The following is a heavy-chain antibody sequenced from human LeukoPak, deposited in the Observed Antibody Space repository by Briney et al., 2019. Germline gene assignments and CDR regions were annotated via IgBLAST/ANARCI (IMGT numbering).Heavy chain of an antibody. CDR2: INHSGST. CDR1: GGSFSGYY. V-gene: IGHV4-34*01. J-gene: IGHJ4*02. CDR3: ARGGPVLRYFDWLTRPLFDY. D-gene: IGHD3-9*01. Sequence: SETLSLTCAVYGGSFSGYYWSWIRQPPGKGLEWIGEINHSGSTNYNPSLKSRVTISVDTSKSQFSLKLSSVTAADTAVYYCARGGPVLRYFDWLTRPLFDYWGQGTLVTVSS.